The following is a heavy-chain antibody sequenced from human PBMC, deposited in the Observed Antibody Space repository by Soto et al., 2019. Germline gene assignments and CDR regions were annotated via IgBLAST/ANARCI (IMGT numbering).Heavy chain of an antibody. CDR1: GFTFSGYA. J-gene: IGHJ4*02. V-gene: IGHV3-23*01. Sequence: EMQLLESGGGLVQPGGSLRLSCAASGFTFSGYAMSWVRQAPGKGLEWVSSISASGDSTYYADFVKGRFTISRDNSKNTLFLQLNILGLDDTAVYFCVEPGAYWTRWGQGTLVTVSS. D-gene: IGHD1-1*01. CDR2: ISASGDST. CDR3: VEPGAYWTR.